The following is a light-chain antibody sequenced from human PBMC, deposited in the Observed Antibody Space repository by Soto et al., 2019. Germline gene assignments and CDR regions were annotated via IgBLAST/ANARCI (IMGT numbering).Light chain of an antibody. V-gene: IGLV1-40*01. CDR2: GNR. J-gene: IGLJ3*02. Sequence: QAVVTQPPSVSGAPGQRVTLSCPGNSSNLGAGYDVHWYQQLPGAAPKLVIFGNRNRPSGVPERFSGSKSGTSASLAITGLQAEDEADYYCQAYDYSLTASVFGGGTKVTVL. CDR3: QAYDYSLTASV. CDR1: SSNLGAGYD.